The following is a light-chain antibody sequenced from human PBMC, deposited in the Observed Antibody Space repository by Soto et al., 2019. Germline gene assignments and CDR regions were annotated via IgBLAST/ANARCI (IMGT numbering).Light chain of an antibody. CDR2: GAS. Sequence: EIVMTQSPATLSVSPGERATLSCRASQSVGRNLAWYQQRPGQAPRLLIHGASARPSGVPARFSGSGSGTDFTLTIXSLQSEDFAVYYCQQYSDSPITFGPGTTVDLK. CDR3: QQYSDSPIT. V-gene: IGKV3-15*01. CDR1: QSVGRN. J-gene: IGKJ3*01.